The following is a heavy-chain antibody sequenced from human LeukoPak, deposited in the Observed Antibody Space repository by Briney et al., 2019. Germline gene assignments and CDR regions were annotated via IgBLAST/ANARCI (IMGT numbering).Heavy chain of an antibody. Sequence: EASVKVSCTAFGYTFTSNYMHWVRQAPGQGPEWMGVISPSGGSTTYAQKFQGRVTLTRDMSTSTDYLELSSLRSEDTAVYYCARDKWEPRYAFDIWGQGTMVTVSS. CDR3: ARDKWEPRYAFDI. V-gene: IGHV1-46*01. D-gene: IGHD1-26*01. CDR2: ISPSGGST. CDR1: GYTFTSNY. J-gene: IGHJ3*02.